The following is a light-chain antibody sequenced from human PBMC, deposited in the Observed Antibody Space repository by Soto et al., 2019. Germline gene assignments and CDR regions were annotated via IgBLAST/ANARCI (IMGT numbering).Light chain of an antibody. V-gene: IGKV1-5*03. Sequence: DIQMTQSPSTLSASGGDTVTITCRAGQGISRGLAWYQQKPGRAPNLLIYEASTLESGVPSRFSGSGSGTEFTLTISSLHPDDFATYYCHQYDTYSWTFGQGTKVEIK. J-gene: IGKJ1*01. CDR3: HQYDTYSWT. CDR2: EAS. CDR1: QGISRG.